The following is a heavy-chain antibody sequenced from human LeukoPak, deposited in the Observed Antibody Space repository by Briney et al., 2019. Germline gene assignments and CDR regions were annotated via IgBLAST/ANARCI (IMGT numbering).Heavy chain of an antibody. CDR1: GLTFSSYW. J-gene: IGHJ4*02. D-gene: IGHD3-3*01. CDR3: ASSYYDFWSGYSVGYFDY. Sequence: GSLRLSCAASGLTFSSYWMSWVRQAPGKGLEWIGSIYYSGSTYYNPSLKSRVTISVDTSKNQFSLKLSSVTAADTAVYYCASSYYDFWSGYSVGYFDYWGQGTLVTVSS. CDR2: IYYSGST. V-gene: IGHV4-39*01.